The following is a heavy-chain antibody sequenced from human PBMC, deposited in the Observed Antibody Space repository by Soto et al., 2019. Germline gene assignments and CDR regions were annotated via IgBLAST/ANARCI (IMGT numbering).Heavy chain of an antibody. Sequence: EVQLLESGGGLVQPGGSLRLSCAASGFTFSSYAMSWVRQAPGKGLEWVSAISGSGGSTYYADSVKGRFTISRDNAKNTLYLQMNSRRAEDTAVYYCAKAPMVRDAWFDPWGQGTLVTVSS. J-gene: IGHJ5*02. CDR2: ISGSGGST. CDR1: GFTFSSYA. CDR3: AKAPMVRDAWFDP. V-gene: IGHV3-23*01. D-gene: IGHD3-10*01.